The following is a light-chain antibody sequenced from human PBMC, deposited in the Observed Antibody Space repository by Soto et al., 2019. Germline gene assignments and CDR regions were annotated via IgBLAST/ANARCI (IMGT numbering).Light chain of an antibody. Sequence: QSVLTQPPSASGTPGQRVTISCSGSSSNIGSSNVNWYQQLPGTSPKLLIYTNNQRPSGVPDRFSGSKSGTSASLAISGLQSEDESHYHRAAWDDSLIGRVFETGTKETVL. CDR1: SSNIGSSN. V-gene: IGLV1-44*01. CDR2: TNN. CDR3: AAWDDSLIGRV. J-gene: IGLJ1*01.